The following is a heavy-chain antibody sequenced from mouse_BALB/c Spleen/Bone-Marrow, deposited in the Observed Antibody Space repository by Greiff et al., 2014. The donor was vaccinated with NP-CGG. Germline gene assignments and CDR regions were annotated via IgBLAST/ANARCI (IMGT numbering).Heavy chain of an antibody. CDR3: TRSELRRGGYALDY. V-gene: IGHV1S81*02. CDR2: ISPSNDRS. Sequence: QVQLQQSRAELVKPGASVKLSCKASGYSFTSYWMHWVKQRPGQGLEWIGEISPSNDRSNYNEKFKSKATLTVDKSSSTAYMQLSGLTSEDSAVYYCTRSELRRGGYALDYWGLGTSVTVSS. D-gene: IGHD2-12*01. CDR1: GYSFTSYW. J-gene: IGHJ4*01.